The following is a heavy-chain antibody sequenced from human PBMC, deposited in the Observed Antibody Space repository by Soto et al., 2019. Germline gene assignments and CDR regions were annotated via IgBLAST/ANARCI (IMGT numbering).Heavy chain of an antibody. D-gene: IGHD3-22*01. V-gene: IGHV1-69*08. CDR2: IIPILGIA. J-gene: IGHJ4*02. CDR1: GGTFSSYT. Sequence: QVQLVQSGAEVKKPGSSVKVSCKASGGTFSSYTISWVRQAPGQGLEWMGRIIPILGIANYAQKFQGRVTITADKSTSTAYMELSSLRSEDTAVYYCAREPMLYYDSSGYYPDYWGQGTLVTVSS. CDR3: AREPMLYYDSSGYYPDY.